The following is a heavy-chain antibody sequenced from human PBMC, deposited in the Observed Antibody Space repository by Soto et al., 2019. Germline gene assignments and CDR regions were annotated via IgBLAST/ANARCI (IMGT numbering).Heavy chain of an antibody. Sequence: QVQLQESGPGLVKPSETLSLTCTVSGGSITTYYWSWIRQPPGKGLEWIGYVYSSGNTDYNPSLKSRVTIAVDTSNNQFSLKLSSVTTADTAVYYCARSTWNYYHYWGQGTLVTVSS. CDR3: ARSTWNYYHY. D-gene: IGHD1-7*01. J-gene: IGHJ4*02. V-gene: IGHV4-59*01. CDR1: GGSITTYY. CDR2: VYSSGNT.